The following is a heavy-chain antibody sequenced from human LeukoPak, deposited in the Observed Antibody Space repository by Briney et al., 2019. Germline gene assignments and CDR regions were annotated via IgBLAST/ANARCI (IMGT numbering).Heavy chain of an antibody. V-gene: IGHV5-51*01. D-gene: IGHD3-9*01. CDR2: IYPGDSDT. CDR1: GYSFTSYW. Sequence: GESLKISCKGSGYSFTSYWIGWVRQMPGKGLEWMGIIYPGDSDTRYSPSFQGQVTISADKSISTAYLQWSSLKASDTAMYYCARLIVLTGYYLHAFDIWGQGTMDTVSS. CDR3: ARLIVLTGYYLHAFDI. J-gene: IGHJ3*02.